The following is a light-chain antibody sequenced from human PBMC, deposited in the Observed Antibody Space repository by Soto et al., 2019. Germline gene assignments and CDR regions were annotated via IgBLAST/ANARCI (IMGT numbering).Light chain of an antibody. Sequence: QSVLTQPPSVSGAPGQRVTISCTGSSSNIGAGYDVHWYQQLPGTAPKLLMYGNSNRPSGVPERFSGSKSGTSASLAITGLQAEDEADYYCQSYDSSLSGSEVFGTGTKVTVL. V-gene: IGLV1-40*01. J-gene: IGLJ1*01. CDR1: SSNIGAGYD. CDR2: GNS. CDR3: QSYDSSLSGSEV.